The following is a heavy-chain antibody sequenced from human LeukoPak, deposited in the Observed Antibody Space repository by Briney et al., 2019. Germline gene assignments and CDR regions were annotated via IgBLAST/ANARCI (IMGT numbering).Heavy chain of an antibody. CDR1: GLTFGDYP. Sequence: GGSLRLSCKPSGLTFGDYPMGWVRQAPGKGLEWVAYIRSKTYGATAEYAASVKGRFTISRDDSKNIASLQMNSLKTEDIAVYYCTRGPPFDYWGQGTLVSVSS. CDR2: IRSKTYGATA. J-gene: IGHJ4*02. V-gene: IGHV3-49*04. CDR3: TRGPPFDY.